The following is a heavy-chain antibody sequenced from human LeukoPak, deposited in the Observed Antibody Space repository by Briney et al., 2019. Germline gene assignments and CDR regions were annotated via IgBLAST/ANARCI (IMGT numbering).Heavy chain of an antibody. CDR1: GFTFSDHY. D-gene: IGHD2-15*01. CDR3: ARGLLPYYGMDV. J-gene: IGHJ6*02. Sequence: GGSLRRSCAASGFTFSDHYMDWVGQAPGKGLQWVGRIRNKANSYTTQYAASVQGRFTISRDDSKNSLYLQMSSLKTEDTAVYYCARGLLPYYGMDVWGQGTTVAVSS. CDR2: IRNKANSYTT. V-gene: IGHV3-72*01.